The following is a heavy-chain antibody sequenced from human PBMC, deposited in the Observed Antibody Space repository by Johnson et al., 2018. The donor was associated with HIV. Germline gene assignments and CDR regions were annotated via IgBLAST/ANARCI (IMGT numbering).Heavy chain of an antibody. V-gene: IGHV3-30-3*01. D-gene: IGHD2-21*01. J-gene: IGHJ3*02. CDR2: ISYDGSNK. CDR3: ARDCVGVWWSRAFDI. CDR1: GFTFSSYA. Sequence: QVQLVESGGGVVQPGRSLRLSCAASGFTFSSYAMHWVRQAPGKGLEWVAVISYDGSNKYYAASVKGRFTISTDNSKNTLYLQMNSLRAEDTAVYYCARDCVGVWWSRAFDIWGQGTMVTVSS.